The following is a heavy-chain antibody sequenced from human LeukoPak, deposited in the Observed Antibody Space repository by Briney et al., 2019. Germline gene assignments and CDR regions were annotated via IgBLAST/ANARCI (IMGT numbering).Heavy chain of an antibody. D-gene: IGHD3-10*01. V-gene: IGHV3-33*08. CDR3: IRFGEFDY. J-gene: IGHJ4*02. Sequence: PGGSLRLSCAASGFTFSSYWMNWARQAPGKGLEWVAVIWYDGSNKYYADSVKGRFTISRDNSKNTLYLQMNSLRAEDTAVYYCIRFGEFDYWGQGTLVTVSS. CDR2: IWYDGSNK. CDR1: GFTFSSYW.